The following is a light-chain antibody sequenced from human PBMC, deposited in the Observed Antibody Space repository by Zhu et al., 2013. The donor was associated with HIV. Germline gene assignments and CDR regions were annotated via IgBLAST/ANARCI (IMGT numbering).Light chain of an antibody. CDR3: SSYTSTNTLV. V-gene: IGLV2-14*02. J-gene: IGLJ1*01. CDR2: EVN. CDR1: NSDVGSNNL. Sequence: QSALTQPASVSESPGQSITISCTGTNSDVGSNNLVSWYQQYPGKVPKLIIYEVNERPSGVSNRFSGSKSGNVASLTISGLQAEDEADYYCSSYTSTNTLVFGSGTKVTVL.